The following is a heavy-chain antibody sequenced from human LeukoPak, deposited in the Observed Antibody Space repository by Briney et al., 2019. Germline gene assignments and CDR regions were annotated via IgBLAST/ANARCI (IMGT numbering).Heavy chain of an antibody. CDR3: ARHFFVGSEDAFDI. CDR2: IYTSGST. CDR1: GGSISSYY. V-gene: IGHV4-4*07. Sequence: PSETLSLTCTVSGGSISSYYWSWIRQPAGKGLEWIGRIYTSGSTNYNPSLKSRVTMSVDTSKNQFSLKLSSVTAADTAVYYCARHFFVGSEDAFDIWGQGTMVTVSS. D-gene: IGHD6-25*01. J-gene: IGHJ3*02.